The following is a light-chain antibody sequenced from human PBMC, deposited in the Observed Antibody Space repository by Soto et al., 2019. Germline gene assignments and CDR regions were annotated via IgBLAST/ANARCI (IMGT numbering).Light chain of an antibody. CDR1: QSVSSY. V-gene: IGKV3-11*01. CDR2: DAS. CDR3: QQGSDWPIT. J-gene: IGKJ5*01. Sequence: EIVMAQSPATLSVSPGERATLSCRASQSVSSYLAWYQQKPGQAPRLLIYDASNRATGIPARFSGSGSGTDFTLTISSLEPEHFAVYYCQQGSDWPITFGPGTRLEIK.